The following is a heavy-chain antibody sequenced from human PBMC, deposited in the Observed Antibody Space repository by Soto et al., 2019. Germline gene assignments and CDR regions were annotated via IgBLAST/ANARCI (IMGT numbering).Heavy chain of an antibody. CDR2: ISAYNGNT. Sequence: GVSVKVSCKASGYTFTSYGICWVRQAPGQGLEWMGWISAYNGNTNYAQKLQGRVTMTTDTSTSTAYMELRSLRSDDTAVYYCARDSSSLRYFDWLTPFDYWGQGTLVTVSS. CDR3: ARDSSSLRYFDWLTPFDY. V-gene: IGHV1-18*01. CDR1: GYTFTSYG. J-gene: IGHJ4*02. D-gene: IGHD3-9*01.